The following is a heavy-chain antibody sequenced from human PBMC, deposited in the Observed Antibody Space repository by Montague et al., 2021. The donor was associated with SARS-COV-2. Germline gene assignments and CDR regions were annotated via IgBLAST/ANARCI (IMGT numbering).Heavy chain of an antibody. CDR2: IYYSGST. CDR1: GGSINSYY. V-gene: IGHV4-59*01. Sequence: SETLSLTCAVSGGSINSYYWSWIRQPPGKGLEWIGYIYYSGSTIYNPSLNSRVTISIDASKNQFSLKLNSVTAADTAVYYCAGRPSPSYSGAWFRCYYAMDDWGQGTTVTVSS. J-gene: IGHJ6*02. CDR3: AGRPSPSYSGAWFRCYYAMDD. D-gene: IGHD6-19*01.